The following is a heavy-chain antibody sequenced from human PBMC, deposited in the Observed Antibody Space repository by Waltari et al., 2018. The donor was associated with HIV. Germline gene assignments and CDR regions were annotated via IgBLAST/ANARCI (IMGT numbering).Heavy chain of an antibody. V-gene: IGHV1-69*18. CDR1: GGTFSSYA. J-gene: IGHJ4*02. CDR2: INPIFGTA. CDR3: ASQGDGPVAGFDY. D-gene: IGHD6-19*01. Sequence: QVQLVQSGAEVKKPGSSVKVSCKASGGTFSSYAISWVRQAPGQGLEWMGRINPIFGTANYAQKFQGRVTITADESTSTAYMELSSLRAEDTAVYYCASQGDGPVAGFDYWGQGTLVTVAS.